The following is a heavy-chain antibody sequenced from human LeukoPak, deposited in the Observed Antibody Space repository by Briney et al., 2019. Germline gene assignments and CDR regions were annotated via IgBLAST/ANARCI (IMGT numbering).Heavy chain of an antibody. Sequence: TSVKVSCKASGFTFTSSAMQWVRQARGKRLEWIGWIVVGSGNTNYAQKFQERVTITRDMSASTAYMELSSLRSEDTAVYYCATDRGAYCDGDCLDYWGQGTLVTVSS. CDR2: IVVGSGNT. J-gene: IGHJ4*02. V-gene: IGHV1-58*02. CDR3: ATDRGAYCDGDCLDY. CDR1: GFTFTSSA. D-gene: IGHD2-21*02.